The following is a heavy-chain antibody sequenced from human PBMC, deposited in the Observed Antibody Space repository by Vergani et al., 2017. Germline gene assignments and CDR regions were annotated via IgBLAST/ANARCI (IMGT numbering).Heavy chain of an antibody. CDR1: GGTFSSYA. D-gene: IGHD4-17*01. V-gene: IGHV1-69*04. Sequence: QVQLVQSGAEVKKPGASVKVSCKASGGTFSSYAISWVRQAPGQGLEWMGRIIPILGIANYAQKFQGRVTITADKSTGTAYMELSSLRSEDTAVYYCARGTRPTVTTKVGWFDPWGQGTLVTVSS. J-gene: IGHJ5*02. CDR2: IIPILGIA. CDR3: ARGTRPTVTTKVGWFDP.